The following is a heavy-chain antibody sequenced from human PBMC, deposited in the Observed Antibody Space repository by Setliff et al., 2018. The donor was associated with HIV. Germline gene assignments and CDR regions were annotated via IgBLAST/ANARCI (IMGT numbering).Heavy chain of an antibody. Sequence: ETLSLTCSVSGASMSGFYWNWIRQPAGKGLEWIGRIYTSGSTNFNPSLKSRITISIDTSKSQFSLKLTSVAAADTAVYYCTRLAGGYADYWGQGTLVTSPQ. J-gene: IGHJ4*02. CDR3: TRLAGGYADY. V-gene: IGHV4-4*07. CDR2: IYTSGST. CDR1: GASMSGFY. D-gene: IGHD5-12*01.